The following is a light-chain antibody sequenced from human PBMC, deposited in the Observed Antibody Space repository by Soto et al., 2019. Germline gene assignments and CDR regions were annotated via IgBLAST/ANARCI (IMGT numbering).Light chain of an antibody. J-gene: IGKJ1*01. CDR2: GAS. CDR1: QSVSSSY. V-gene: IGKV3-20*01. Sequence: EIVLTQSPGTLSLSPGERATLSCRASQSVSSSYLAWYQQKPGQAPRLLISGASSGATGLPSRFSGSGFGTDFTLTINSLQSEDAAVYYCQQYGSSGTFGQGTKVDIK. CDR3: QQYGSSGT.